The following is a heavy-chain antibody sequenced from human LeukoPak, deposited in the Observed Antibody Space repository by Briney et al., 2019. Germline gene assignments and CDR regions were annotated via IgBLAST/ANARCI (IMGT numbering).Heavy chain of an antibody. D-gene: IGHD6-13*01. Sequence: PGGSLRLSCAASGFTFSSYWMSWVRQAPGKGLEWVASINQDRSEKYSVDSVKGRFTVSRDNAKDSLYLQVNSLRAEDTAVYYCARVKGMAAAGGNGIFDYWGQGTLVTVSS. V-gene: IGHV3-7*05. CDR1: GFTFSSYW. CDR2: INQDRSEK. CDR3: ARVKGMAAAGGNGIFDY. J-gene: IGHJ4*02.